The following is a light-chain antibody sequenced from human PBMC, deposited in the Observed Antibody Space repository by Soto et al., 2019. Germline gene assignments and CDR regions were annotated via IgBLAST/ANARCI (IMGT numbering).Light chain of an antibody. Sequence: QSVLSQPASVSGSPLQSIAIFCTGTSSDVGAYNFVSWYQQHPDQAPKLILYDVGNRPPGVSNRFSGSKSGDSASLTISGLQAEDEADYYCSSYTTIKTYVFGTGTKVTVL. V-gene: IGLV2-14*01. CDR2: DVG. CDR1: SSDVGAYNF. J-gene: IGLJ1*01. CDR3: SSYTTIKTYV.